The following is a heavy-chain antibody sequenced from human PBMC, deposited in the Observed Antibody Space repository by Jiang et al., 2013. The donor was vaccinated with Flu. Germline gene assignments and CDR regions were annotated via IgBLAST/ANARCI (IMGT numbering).Heavy chain of an antibody. CDR2: IIPILGIA. V-gene: IGHV1-69*09. CDR1: GGTFSSYA. J-gene: IGHJ4*02. Sequence: QLVESGAEVKKPGSSVKVSCKASGGTFSSYAISWVRQAPGQGLEWMGRIIPILGIANYAQKFQGRVTITADKSTSTAYMELSSLRSEDTAVYYCARDPGTTGTTGLDYWGQGTLVTVSS. D-gene: IGHD1-1*01. CDR3: ARDPGTTGTTGLDY.